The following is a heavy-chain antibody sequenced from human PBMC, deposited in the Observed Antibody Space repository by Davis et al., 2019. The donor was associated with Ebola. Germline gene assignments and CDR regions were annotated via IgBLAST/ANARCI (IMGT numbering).Heavy chain of an antibody. CDR2: ISGSGGST. J-gene: IGHJ6*02. CDR1: GFTFSSYA. Sequence: GESLKIPCAASGFTFSSYAMSWVRQAPGKGLEWVSAISGSGGSTYYADSVKGRFTISRDNSKNTLYLQMNSLRAEDTAVYYCAKDAFRGYYYYYGMDVWGQGTTVTVSS. CDR3: AKDAFRGYYYYYGMDV. D-gene: IGHD3-10*01. V-gene: IGHV3-23*01.